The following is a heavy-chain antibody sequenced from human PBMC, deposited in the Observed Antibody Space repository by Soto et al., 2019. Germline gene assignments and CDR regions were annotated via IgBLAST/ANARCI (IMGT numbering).Heavy chain of an antibody. V-gene: IGHV4-39*01. D-gene: IGHD3-22*01. CDR3: ARQTRYYYEQDY. Sequence: SETLSLTCTVSGGSISSSSYYWGWIRQPPGKGLEWIGSIYYSGSTYYNPSLKSRVTISVDTSKNQFPLKLSSVTAADTAVYYCARQTRYYYEQDYWGQGTLVTVSS. CDR1: GGSISSSSYY. CDR2: IYYSGST. J-gene: IGHJ4*02.